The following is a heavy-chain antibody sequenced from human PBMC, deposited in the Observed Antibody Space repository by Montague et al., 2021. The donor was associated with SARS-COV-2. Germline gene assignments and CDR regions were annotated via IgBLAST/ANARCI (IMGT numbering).Heavy chain of an antibody. J-gene: IGHJ4*02. Sequence: PALVKPTQTLTLTCSFSGFSLTAPGASVGWIRQPPGRALEWLALIDWTHDQYYSRSLGTRLTISPGTSKSRVVLTLTNVDTVDTATHNCARNRLSVFDFWGQGTLVTVSS. CDR2: IDWTHDQ. V-gene: IGHV2-70*01. CDR1: GFSLTAPGAS. CDR3: ARNRLSVFDF. D-gene: IGHD2/OR15-2a*01.